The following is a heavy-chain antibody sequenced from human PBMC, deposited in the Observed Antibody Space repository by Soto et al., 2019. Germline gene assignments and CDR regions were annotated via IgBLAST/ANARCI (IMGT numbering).Heavy chain of an antibody. CDR2: ISSYTGNT. CDR1: GYTFTNSA. Sequence: GASVKVSCKASGYTFTNSAFSWVRQAPGHGLEWMGWISSYTGNTNFAQKFQGRLSMTIDPSTNTAYMELRSLRSDDTAVYYCARDEYSNGRNWFGPWGQGTPVTVSS. CDR3: ARDEYSNGRNWFGP. D-gene: IGHD4-4*01. V-gene: IGHV1-18*01. J-gene: IGHJ5*02.